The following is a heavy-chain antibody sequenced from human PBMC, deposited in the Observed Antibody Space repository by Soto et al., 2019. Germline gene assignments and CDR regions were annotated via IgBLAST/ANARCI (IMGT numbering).Heavy chain of an antibody. CDR1: GGSISSGGYS. CDR2: IYHSGST. J-gene: IGHJ5*02. CDR3: ARVPGP. Sequence: QLQLQESGSGLVKPSQTLSLTGAVSGGSISSGGYSWSWIRQPPGKGLEWIGYIYHSGSTYYNPSLRSQLTISVERSKNPFSLKLSSVTAADTAVYYCARVPGPWGQGTLVTVSS. D-gene: IGHD7-27*01. V-gene: IGHV4-30-2*01.